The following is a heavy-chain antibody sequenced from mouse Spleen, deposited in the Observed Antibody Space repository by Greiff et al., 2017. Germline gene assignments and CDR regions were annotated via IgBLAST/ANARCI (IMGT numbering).Heavy chain of an antibody. Sequence: VQGVESGPELVKPGASVRISCKASGYTFTSYYIHWVKQRPGQGLEWIGWIYPGNVNTKYNEKFKGKATLTADKSSSTAYMQLSSLTSEDSAVYFCARGGRGDYFDYWGQGTTLTVSS. CDR3: ARGGRGDYFDY. D-gene: IGHD3-3*01. CDR1: GYTFTSYY. CDR2: IYPGNVNT. V-gene: IGHV1S56*01. J-gene: IGHJ2*01.